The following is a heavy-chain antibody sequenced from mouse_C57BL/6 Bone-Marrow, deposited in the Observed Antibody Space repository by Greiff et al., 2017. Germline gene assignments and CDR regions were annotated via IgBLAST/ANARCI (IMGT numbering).Heavy chain of an antibody. D-gene: IGHD2-3*01. V-gene: IGHV1-66*01. CDR3: ATSSIMDY. CDR1: GYSFTSYY. Sequence: QVQLQQPGPELVKPGASVKISCKASGYSFTSYYIHWVKQRPGQGLEWIGWIYPGRGNTKYNEKFKGKATLTADTYSSTAYMQLSSLTSEDSAVYYCATSSIMDYWGQGTSVTVTS. CDR2: IYPGRGNT. J-gene: IGHJ4*01.